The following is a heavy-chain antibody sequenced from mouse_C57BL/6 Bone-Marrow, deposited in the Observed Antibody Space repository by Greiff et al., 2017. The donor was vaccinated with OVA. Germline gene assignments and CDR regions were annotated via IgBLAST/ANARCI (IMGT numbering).Heavy chain of an antibody. CDR1: GYTFTSYW. CDR2: IHPNSGST. J-gene: IGHJ2*01. Sequence: QVQLQQPGAELVKPGASVKLSCKASGYTFTSYWMHWVKQRPGQGLEWIGMIHPNSGSTNYNEKFKSKATLTVDKSSSTAYMQLSSLTSEDSAVYDCASDSTVVALDYWGQGTTLTVTS. V-gene: IGHV1-64*01. CDR3: ASDSTVVALDY. D-gene: IGHD1-1*01.